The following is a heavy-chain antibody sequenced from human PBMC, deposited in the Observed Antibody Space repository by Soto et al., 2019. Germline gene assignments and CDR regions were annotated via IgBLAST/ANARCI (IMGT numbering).Heavy chain of an antibody. CDR2: ILGSGGST. CDR1: GFTFSSYA. V-gene: IGHV3-23*01. CDR3: AKEPNWSGGSCPFDD. D-gene: IGHD2-15*01. J-gene: IGHJ4*02. Sequence: EVQLLESGGGLVQPGGSLRLSCAASGFTFSSYAMSWVRQAPGKGLEWVSAILGSGGSTYYADSVKGRFTISRDNSKNTLYLQMNSLRAEDTAVYYWAKEPNWSGGSCPFDDWGQGTLVTVAS.